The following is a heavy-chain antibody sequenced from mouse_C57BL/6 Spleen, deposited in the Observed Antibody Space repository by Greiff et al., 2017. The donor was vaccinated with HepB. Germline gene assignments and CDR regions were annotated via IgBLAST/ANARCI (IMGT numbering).Heavy chain of an antibody. D-gene: IGHD1-1*01. CDR1: GYTFTSYG. V-gene: IGHV1-81*01. CDR3: ARHYPHYYVGSYEAY. CDR2: IYPRSGNT. Sequence: VKLQQSGAELARPGASVKLSCKASGYTFTSYGISWVKQRTGQGLEWIGEIYPRSGNTSYNEKFKGKGTLPADKSSSTAYMELRSLTSEDSAVYFCARHYPHYYVGSYEAYWGQGTLVTVSA. J-gene: IGHJ3*01.